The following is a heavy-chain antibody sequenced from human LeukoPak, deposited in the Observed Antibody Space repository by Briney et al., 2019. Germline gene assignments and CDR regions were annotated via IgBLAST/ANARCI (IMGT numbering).Heavy chain of an antibody. D-gene: IGHD3/OR15-3a*01. CDR1: GFTFSSYA. J-gene: IGHJ6*03. CDR3: AKSSGASPWTHDYYMDV. CDR2: VKSDGSST. Sequence: XGSLRLSCAASGFTFSSYAMHWVRQAPGKGLVWVSRVKSDGSSTSYADSVKGRFTISRDNARNTLYLQMNSLRAEDTAVYYCAKSSGASPWTHDYYMDVWGKGTTVTVSS. V-gene: IGHV3-74*01.